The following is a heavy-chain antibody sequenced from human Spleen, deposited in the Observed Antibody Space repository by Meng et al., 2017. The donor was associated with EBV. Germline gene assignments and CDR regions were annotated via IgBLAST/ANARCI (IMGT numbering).Heavy chain of an antibody. J-gene: IGHJ5*01. V-gene: IGHV7-4-1*02. D-gene: IGHD3-10*01. CDR2: INTNTVNP. CDR1: GFTFASNS. Sequence: QLVQTGSELKKPGSSGRVSCKAPGFTFASNSMKWGRQAPGQGLEWMGWINTNTVNPTYAQGFTGRFVFSLDTYGRTAYLQISSLKAEDTAVNYCARGVPNYYGQFDSWGQGTLVTVSS. CDR3: ARGVPNYYGQFDS.